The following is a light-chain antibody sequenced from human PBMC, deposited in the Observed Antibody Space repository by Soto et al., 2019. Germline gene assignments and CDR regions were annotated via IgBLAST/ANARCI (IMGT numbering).Light chain of an antibody. V-gene: IGKV1-39*01. CDR3: QQCDSSPRT. CDR2: AAS. Sequence: DIQMTQSPSTLSAGVGDRVTITCRASQRISTYLNWYQQKPGKAPTLLIYAASSLQSWVPSRFSGGGSGTDFTLTINTLQPEDFTTYFCQQCDSSPRTFGQGTKVEIK. CDR1: QRISTY. J-gene: IGKJ1*01.